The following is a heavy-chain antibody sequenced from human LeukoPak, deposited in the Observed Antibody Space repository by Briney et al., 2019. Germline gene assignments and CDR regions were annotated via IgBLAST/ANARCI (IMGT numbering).Heavy chain of an antibody. CDR3: ASGRSSGYYLGAFDI. V-gene: IGHV1-69*05. Sequence: GASVKVSCKASGGTFISYAISWVRQAPGQGLEWMGGIIPIFGTANYAQKFQGRVTITTDESTSTAYMELSSLRSEDTAVYYCASGRSSGYYLGAFDIWGQGTMVTVSS. CDR2: IIPIFGTA. CDR1: GGTFISYA. D-gene: IGHD3-22*01. J-gene: IGHJ3*02.